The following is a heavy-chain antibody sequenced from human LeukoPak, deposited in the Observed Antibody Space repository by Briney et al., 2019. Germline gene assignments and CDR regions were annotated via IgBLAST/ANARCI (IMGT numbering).Heavy chain of an antibody. CDR2: IYSDGST. D-gene: IGHD1-14*01. V-gene: IGHV3-53*01. Sequence: GSLRLSCAASGFTVSDNYMSWVRQAPGKGLEWVSIIYSDGSTYYADSVKGRFTISRDNAKNSLYLQMNSLRAEDTAVYYCARAAPGFDYWGQGTLVTVSS. CDR1: GFTVSDNY. J-gene: IGHJ4*02. CDR3: ARAAPGFDY.